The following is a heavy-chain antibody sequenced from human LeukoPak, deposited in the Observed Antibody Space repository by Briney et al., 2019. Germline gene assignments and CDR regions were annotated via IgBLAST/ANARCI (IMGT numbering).Heavy chain of an antibody. Sequence: SEPLSLTCAVYGGSFSGYYWSWIRQPPGKGLEWIGEINHSGSTNYNPSLKSRVTISVDTSKNQFSLKLSSVTAADTAVYYCARGTYSSSWYIWFDPWGQGTLVTVSS. J-gene: IGHJ5*02. V-gene: IGHV4-34*01. CDR3: ARGTYSSSWYIWFDP. CDR1: GGSFSGYY. D-gene: IGHD6-13*01. CDR2: INHSGST.